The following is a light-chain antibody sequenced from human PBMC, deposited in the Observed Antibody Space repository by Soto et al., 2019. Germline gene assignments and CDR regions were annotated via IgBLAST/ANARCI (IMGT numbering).Light chain of an antibody. CDR1: QGISSY. J-gene: IGKJ4*01. CDR3: QQYHSFPFT. CDR2: ASS. V-gene: IGKV1-16*01. Sequence: DIQMTQSPSTLSASVGERVTITCRASQGISSYLAWYHQKPGKAPKLVIFASSTLQSGVPSRFSGSGFGTEFTLTITSLQPDDFATYYCQQYHSFPFTFGGGTKVEIK.